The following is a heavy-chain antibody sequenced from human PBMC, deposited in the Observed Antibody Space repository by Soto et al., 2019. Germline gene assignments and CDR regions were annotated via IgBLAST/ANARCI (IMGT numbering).Heavy chain of an antibody. D-gene: IGHD6-6*01. CDR1: GDTFSSYA. Sequence: QVQLVQSGAEVKKPGSSVKVSCKASGDTFSSYAITWVRQAPGQGLEWMGGIIPIFGTANYAQKFQGRVTXXAXEXTTTAYMELSSLRSEDTAVYYCAARRRQLVYHAFDIWGQGTMVTVSS. J-gene: IGHJ3*02. V-gene: IGHV1-69*12. CDR3: AARRRQLVYHAFDI. CDR2: IIPIFGTA.